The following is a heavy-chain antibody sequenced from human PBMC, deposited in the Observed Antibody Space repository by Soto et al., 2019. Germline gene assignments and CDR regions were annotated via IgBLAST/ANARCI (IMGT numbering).Heavy chain of an antibody. J-gene: IGHJ6*04. D-gene: IGHD2-15*01. CDR2: IQSGGTT. Sequence: GVSLRISCAASGFTVSSKYMTWVRQSPGKGMEWVSLIQSGGTTYYADSVKGRFTISRDTSENTLHLQMDSLRVEDTAVYYCARDDVLFEGGRGYGKPFDVWGKGTTVTVSS. CDR3: ARDDVLFEGGRGYGKPFDV. CDR1: GFTVSSKY. V-gene: IGHV3-66*01.